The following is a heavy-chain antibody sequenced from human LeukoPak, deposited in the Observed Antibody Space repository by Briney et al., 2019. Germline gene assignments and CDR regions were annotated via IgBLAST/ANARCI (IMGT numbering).Heavy chain of an antibody. Sequence: GGSLRLSCSASGLTFRGSAMHWVRQASGKGLEWVGRIRREGNSYATASAESVKRRFTSSRDDSKNTAYLQMNSLKTEDTAVYYCTRRVDSSRYFDYGGQGTLVTVSS. V-gene: IGHV3-73*01. D-gene: IGHD6-19*01. CDR2: IRREGNSYAT. CDR3: TRRVDSSRYFDY. J-gene: IGHJ4*02. CDR1: GLTFRGSA.